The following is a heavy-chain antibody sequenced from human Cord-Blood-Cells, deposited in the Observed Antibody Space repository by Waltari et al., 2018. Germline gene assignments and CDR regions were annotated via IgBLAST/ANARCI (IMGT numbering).Heavy chain of an antibody. CDR1: GSTFTACY. V-gene: IGHV1-2*02. D-gene: IGHD3-10*01. CDR2: SNPNSGGT. Sequence: QVQLVQSLAQVKKPGASVKLSCKASGSTFTACYLHWVRQAPGQGREGMGWSNPNSGGTKYAQKVQGRVTRTRDTSIRTAYMELSRLRSDDAAVYYCARPKTRGTGGYFDRWGRGALVTVSS. J-gene: IGHJ2*01. CDR3: ARPKTRGTGGYFDR.